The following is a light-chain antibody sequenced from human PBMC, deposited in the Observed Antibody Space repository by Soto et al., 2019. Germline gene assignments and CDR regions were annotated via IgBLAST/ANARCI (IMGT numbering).Light chain of an antibody. J-gene: IGKJ1*01. Sequence: DIQMTQSPSTLSASVGDRVTITCRASQNIERWLAWYQQKPAKAPKLLLYDVSSLESGVPSRFSGSGSATEFILTINGLQPDDFATYFCQQFKSGTWTFGQGTKV. CDR2: DVS. CDR1: QNIERW. V-gene: IGKV1-5*01. CDR3: QQFKSGTWT.